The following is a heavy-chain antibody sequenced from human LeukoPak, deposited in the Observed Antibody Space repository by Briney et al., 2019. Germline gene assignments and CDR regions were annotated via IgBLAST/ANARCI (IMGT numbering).Heavy chain of an antibody. CDR1: GFTFSSYS. CDR3: ARVDNYGGNPPDY. V-gene: IGHV3-48*04. Sequence: GGSLRLSCAASGFTFSSYSMNWVRQAPGKGLEWVSYISSSSSTIYYADSVKGRFTISRDNVKNSLSLQMNSLRAEDTAVYYCARVDNYGGNPPDYWGQGTLVTVSS. D-gene: IGHD4-23*01. J-gene: IGHJ4*02. CDR2: ISSSSSTI.